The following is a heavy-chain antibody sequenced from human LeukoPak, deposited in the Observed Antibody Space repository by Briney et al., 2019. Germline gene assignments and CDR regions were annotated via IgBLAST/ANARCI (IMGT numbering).Heavy chain of an antibody. D-gene: IGHD1-26*01. V-gene: IGHV3-74*01. CDR3: AKINGGNYYGYFDY. J-gene: IGHJ4*02. CDR1: GFTFSSYW. CDR2: INSDGSST. Sequence: GGSLRLSCAASGFTFSSYWMHWVRQAPGKGLVWVSRINSDGSSTTYADSVKGRFTISRDNAKNTLYLQMNSLRAEDTAVYYCAKINGGNYYGYFDYWGQGTLVTVSS.